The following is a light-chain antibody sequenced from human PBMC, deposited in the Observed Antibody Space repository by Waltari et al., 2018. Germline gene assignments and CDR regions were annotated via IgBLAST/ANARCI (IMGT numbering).Light chain of an antibody. Sequence: DIVMTQSPDSLSVSLGERATINCKSSLSILHNSESKNYLGWYQQKSGQSPKLLIYGASTRESGVPDRFSGSGSGTDFTLTISSLQAEDVAVYYCQQYYRTPFTFGPGTKVDIK. V-gene: IGKV4-1*01. CDR2: GAS. CDR3: QQYYRTPFT. J-gene: IGKJ3*01. CDR1: LSILHNSESKNY.